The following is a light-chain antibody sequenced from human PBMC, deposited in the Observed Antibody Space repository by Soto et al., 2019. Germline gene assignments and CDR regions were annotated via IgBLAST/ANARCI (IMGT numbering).Light chain of an antibody. CDR3: QQRSNWPPIT. CDR2: DAS. CDR1: QSVSRY. V-gene: IGKV3-11*01. Sequence: EIVLTQSPATLSLSPGERATLSCRASQSVSRYLAWYQQKPGQAPRLLIYDASNRATGIPARFSGSGSGTDFTLTSSSLEPEDFAVYYCQQRSNWPPITVGQGTRLEIK. J-gene: IGKJ5*01.